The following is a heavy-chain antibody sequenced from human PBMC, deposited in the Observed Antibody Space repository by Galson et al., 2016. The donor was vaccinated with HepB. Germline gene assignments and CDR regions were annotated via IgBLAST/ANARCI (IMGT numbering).Heavy chain of an antibody. V-gene: IGHV3-30*18. J-gene: IGHJ4*02. CDR2: ISYGGSNK. D-gene: IGHD3-10*01. CDR3: AKDPGYVASGSHYY. Sequence: SLRLSCAASGFTFSNLGMHWVRQAPGKGLECVAVISYGGSNKYYADSVKGRFTISRDNSKNTLYLQMNSLRAEDTALYYCAKDPGYVASGSHYYWGQGTLVTVSS. CDR1: GFTFSNLG.